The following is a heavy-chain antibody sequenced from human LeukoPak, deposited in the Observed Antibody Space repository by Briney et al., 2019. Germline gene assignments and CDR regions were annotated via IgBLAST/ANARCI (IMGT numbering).Heavy chain of an antibody. CDR2: INPDCGGT. CDR1: GYTFTGYY. V-gene: IGHV1-2*02. CDR3: ARDLEGGAVAGSDYYYYGMDV. Sequence: ASVKVSCKASGYTFTGYYMHWVRQAPGQGLEWMGWINPDCGGTNYAQKFQGRVTMTRDTSISTAYMELSRLRSDDTAVYYCARDLEGGAVAGSDYYYYGMDVWGQGTTVTVSS. J-gene: IGHJ6*02. D-gene: IGHD6-19*01.